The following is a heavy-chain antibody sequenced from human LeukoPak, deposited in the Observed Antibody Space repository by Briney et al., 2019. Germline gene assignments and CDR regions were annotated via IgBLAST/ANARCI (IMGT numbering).Heavy chain of an antibody. Sequence: SVKVSCKASGYTFTNYAMNWVRQAPGQGLEWMGGIIPIFGTANYAQKFQGRVTITADESTSTAYMELSSLRSEDTAVYYCARDYSDSSGYSYYYYGMDVWGQGTTVTVSS. V-gene: IGHV1-69*13. CDR2: IIPIFGTA. CDR3: ARDYSDSSGYSYYYYGMDV. CDR1: GYTFTNYA. J-gene: IGHJ6*02. D-gene: IGHD3-22*01.